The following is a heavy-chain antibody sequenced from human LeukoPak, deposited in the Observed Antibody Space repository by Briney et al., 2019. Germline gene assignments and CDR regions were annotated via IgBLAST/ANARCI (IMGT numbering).Heavy chain of an antibody. Sequence: SETLSLTCTVSGGSISTSNYYWGWIRQPPGKGLEWIGNIFYSGSTYYSPSLKSRVTISVDTSKNQFSLKLSSVTAADTAVYYCARERSFLTGPSEDAFDIWGQGTMVTVSS. CDR3: ARERSFLTGPSEDAFDI. CDR2: IFYSGST. J-gene: IGHJ3*02. CDR1: GGSISTSNYY. D-gene: IGHD3-9*01. V-gene: IGHV4-39*07.